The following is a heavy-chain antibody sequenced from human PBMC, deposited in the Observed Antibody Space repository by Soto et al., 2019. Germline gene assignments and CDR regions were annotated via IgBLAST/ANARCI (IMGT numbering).Heavy chain of an antibody. J-gene: IGHJ5*02. V-gene: IGHV3-11*01. CDR2: ISSSGSPI. CDR1: GFTFTDYY. D-gene: IGHD2-21*02. Sequence: GGSLRLSCAASGFTFTDYYMTWISQAPGKGLEWVSYISSSGSPIYYADSVKGRFTTTGHNAKTSLYLQMNSLRAEDTAFYYSARVLVFYGGLDPWGQGTLVTVSS. CDR3: ARVLVFYGGLDP.